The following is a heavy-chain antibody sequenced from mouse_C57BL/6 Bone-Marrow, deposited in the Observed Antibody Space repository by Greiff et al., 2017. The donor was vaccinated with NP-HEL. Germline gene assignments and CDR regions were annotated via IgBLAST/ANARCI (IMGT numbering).Heavy chain of an antibody. CDR1: GFSLTSYA. J-gene: IGHJ4*01. D-gene: IGHD1-1*01. CDR2: IWTGGGT. V-gene: IGHV2-9-1*01. Sequence: QVQLKESGPGLVAPSQCLSITCTVSGFSLTSYAISWVRQPPGKGLEWLGVIWTGGGTNYNSALKSRLSISKDNSKSQVFLKMNSLQTDDTARYYCASNSWLLREAMDYWGQGTSVTVSS. CDR3: ASNSWLLREAMDY.